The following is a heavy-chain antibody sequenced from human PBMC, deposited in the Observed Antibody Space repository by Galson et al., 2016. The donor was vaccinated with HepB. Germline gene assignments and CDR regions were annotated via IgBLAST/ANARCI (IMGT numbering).Heavy chain of an antibody. CDR2: IIPMFGTS. CDR3: ARTAYYYDSSDYWGAYYFDY. V-gene: IGHV1-69*13. Sequence: SVKVSCKASGGTFSSYTFSWLRQAPGQGVEWMGGIIPMFGTSIYEQKFQGGVTITADESTSTAYMELSSLRSEDTAVYYCARTAYYYDSSDYWGAYYFDYWGQGTLVTVSS. D-gene: IGHD3-22*01. CDR1: GGTFSSYT. J-gene: IGHJ4*02.